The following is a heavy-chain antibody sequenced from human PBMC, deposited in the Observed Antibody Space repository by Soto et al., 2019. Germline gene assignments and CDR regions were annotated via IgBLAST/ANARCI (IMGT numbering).Heavy chain of an antibody. CDR2: ISYDGSNK. V-gene: IGHV3-30*18. CDR3: AKLSVGHSSGYLANAFDI. J-gene: IGHJ3*02. CDR1: GFTFSSYG. D-gene: IGHD3-22*01. Sequence: QVQLVESGGGVGQPGRSLRLSCAASGFTFSSYGMHWVRQAPGKGLEWVAVISYDGSNKYYADSVKGRFTISRDNSKNTLYLQMNSLRAEDTAVYYCAKLSVGHSSGYLANAFDIWGQGTMVTVSS.